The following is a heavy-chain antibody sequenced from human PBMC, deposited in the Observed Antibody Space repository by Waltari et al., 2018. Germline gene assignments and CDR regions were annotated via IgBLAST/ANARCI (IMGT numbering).Heavy chain of an antibody. J-gene: IGHJ4*02. V-gene: IGHV3-48*03. CDR1: GFTFSSYE. CDR3: ARRYCSSSSCTIDY. D-gene: IGHD2-2*01. Sequence: EVQLVESGGGLVQPGGSLRLSCAASGFTFSSYEMKWVRQAPGKGLEWVSYISSSGSTMYYADSVRGRFTISRDNAKNSLYLQVNSLRVEDTAVYYCARRYCSSSSCTIDYWGQGTLVTVSS. CDR2: ISSSGSTM.